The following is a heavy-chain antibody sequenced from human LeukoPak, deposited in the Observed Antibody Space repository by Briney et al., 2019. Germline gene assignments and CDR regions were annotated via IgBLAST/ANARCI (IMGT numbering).Heavy chain of an antibody. J-gene: IGHJ4*02. CDR1: GFTFSSYS. CDR2: ISSSTSYI. Sequence: PGGSLRLSCAASGFTFSSYSMNWVRQAPGKGLEWVSSISSSTSYIYYADSVKGRFTISRDNAKNSLYLQMNSLRAEDTAVYYCARGPRDPTEYCSGGRCASTYEVWGQGTLVTVSS. D-gene: IGHD2-15*01. CDR3: ARGPRDPTEYCSGGRCASTYEV. V-gene: IGHV3-21*01.